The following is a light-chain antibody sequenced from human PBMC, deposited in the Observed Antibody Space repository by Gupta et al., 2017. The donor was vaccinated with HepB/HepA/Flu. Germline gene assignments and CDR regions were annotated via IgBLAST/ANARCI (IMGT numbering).Light chain of an antibody. CDR3: QVWDSSSDRVV. J-gene: IGLJ2*01. Sequence: SYVLTQPPLVSVAPGTTAPIHCGGNDIGMNSAHWYQQKAGQAPVLVVYDNNDRPSGIPGRFSGSNSGNTATLTISRVEAGDEADYYCQVWDSSSDRVVFGGGTKLTVL. V-gene: IGLV3-21*03. CDR2: DNN. CDR1: DIGMNS.